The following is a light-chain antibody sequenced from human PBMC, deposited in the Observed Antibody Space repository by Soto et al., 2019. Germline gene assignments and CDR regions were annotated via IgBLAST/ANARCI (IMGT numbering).Light chain of an antibody. Sequence: SQYTDTLSVSPGERVTLSCRASQNIHNHMSWFLQKPGQTPRLLIYDAIIRAADVPARFSGSGSGTDFTLTISRLEPEDFAVYYCQQSGTSPPVAFGGVTKVDIK. J-gene: IGKJ4*01. CDR2: DAI. CDR3: QQSGTSPPVA. V-gene: IGKV3-20*01. CDR1: QNIHNH.